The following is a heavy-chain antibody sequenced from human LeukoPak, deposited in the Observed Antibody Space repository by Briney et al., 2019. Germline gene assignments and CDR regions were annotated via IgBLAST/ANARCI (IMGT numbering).Heavy chain of an antibody. CDR2: LYSGDRP. Sequence: PGGSLRLSCAASGVTVSSNYMTWVRQAPGKGLEWVSLLYSGDRPFYADSVKGRFTISRDNSNRTVFLQMNSLRAEDTAVYYCARVRGDSRGNAFDIWGQGTMVSVSS. CDR1: GVTVSSNY. D-gene: IGHD2-15*01. CDR3: ARVRGDSRGNAFDI. J-gene: IGHJ3*02. V-gene: IGHV3-53*01.